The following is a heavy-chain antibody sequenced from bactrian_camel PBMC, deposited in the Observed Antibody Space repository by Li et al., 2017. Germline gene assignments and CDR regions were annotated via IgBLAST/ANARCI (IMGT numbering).Heavy chain of an antibody. V-gene: IGHV3S44*01. Sequence: QLVESGGDLVRPGGSLRLSCAASGFTFGTNRMSWVRQSPGKGLEWVSSIRGTDGRTSYLDSVKGRFTISRDNAKNTLYLQLNSLKTEDTAMYYCVTSMLGPNAGFGQGTQV. CDR1: GFTFGTNR. D-gene: IGHD3*01. J-gene: IGHJ4*01. CDR2: IRGTDGRT.